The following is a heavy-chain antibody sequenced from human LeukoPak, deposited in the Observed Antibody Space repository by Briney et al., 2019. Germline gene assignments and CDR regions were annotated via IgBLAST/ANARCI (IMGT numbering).Heavy chain of an antibody. CDR1: GYTFTSYD. Sequence: ASVKVSCKASGYTFTSYDINWVRQAPGQGLEWMGWVNPNSGNTGYAQKFQGRVTMTRNTSISTAYMELSSLRSEDTAVYYCARGGYSSGMGWFDPWGQGTLVTVSS. CDR2: VNPNSGNT. J-gene: IGHJ5*02. V-gene: IGHV1-8*01. CDR3: ARGGYSSGMGWFDP. D-gene: IGHD6-19*01.